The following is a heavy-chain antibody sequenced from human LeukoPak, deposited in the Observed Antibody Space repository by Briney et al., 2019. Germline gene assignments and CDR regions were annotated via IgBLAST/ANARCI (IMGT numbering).Heavy chain of an antibody. D-gene: IGHD2-15*01. CDR3: ARSPGYCSGGSCEHNWFDP. CDR2: MNPNSGNT. Sequence: VSVKVSCKASGYTFTSYDINWVRQATGQGLEWMGWMNPNSGNTGYAQKFQGRVTMTRNTSISTAYMELSSLRSEDTAVYYCARSPGYCSGGSCEHNWFDPWGQGTLVTVSS. J-gene: IGHJ5*02. V-gene: IGHV1-8*01. CDR1: GYTFTSYD.